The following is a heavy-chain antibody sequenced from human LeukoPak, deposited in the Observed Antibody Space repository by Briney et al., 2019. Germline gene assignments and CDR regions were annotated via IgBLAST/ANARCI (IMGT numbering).Heavy chain of an antibody. CDR2: ISYDGSNK. J-gene: IGHJ4*02. D-gene: IGHD1-26*01. V-gene: IGHV3-30*14. CDR3: AGGTYYYFDY. Sequence: GGSLKLSCAASGFTFSSYAMHWVRQAPGKGLEWVAVISYDGSNKYYADSVKGRFTISRDNSKNTLYLQMNSLRAEDTAVYYCAGGTYYYFDYWGQGTLVTVSS. CDR1: GFTFSSYA.